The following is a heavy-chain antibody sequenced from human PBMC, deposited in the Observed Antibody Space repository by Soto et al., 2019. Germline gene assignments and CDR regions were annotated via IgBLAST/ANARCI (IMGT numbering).Heavy chain of an antibody. J-gene: IGHJ6*02. CDR1: GYTLTELS. D-gene: IGHD4-4*01. CDR2: FDPEDGET. Sequence: QVQLVQSGAEVKKPGASVKVSCKVSGYTLTELSMHWVRQAPGKGLEWMGGFDPEDGETIYAQKCQGRVTMTEDTSTDTAYMELSSLRSEDTAVYYCATGSATVTTPLYYYGMDVWGQGTTVTVSS. CDR3: ATGSATVTTPLYYYGMDV. V-gene: IGHV1-24*01.